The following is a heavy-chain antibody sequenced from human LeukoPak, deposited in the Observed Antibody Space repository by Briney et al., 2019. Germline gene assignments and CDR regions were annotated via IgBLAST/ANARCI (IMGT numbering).Heavy chain of an antibody. V-gene: IGHV4-39*07. D-gene: IGHD3-10*01. CDR1: GGSISSSSYY. CDR3: ARGRLLWFGVNWFDP. Sequence: SETLSLTCTVSGGSISSSSYYWGWIRQPPGKGLEWIGSFYYSGSTYYNPSLKSRVTISVDTSKNQFSLRLSSVTAADTAVYYCARGRLLWFGVNWFDPWGQGTLVTVSS. J-gene: IGHJ5*02. CDR2: FYYSGST.